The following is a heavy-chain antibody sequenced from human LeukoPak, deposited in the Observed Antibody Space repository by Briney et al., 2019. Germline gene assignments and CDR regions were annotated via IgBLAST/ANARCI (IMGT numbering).Heavy chain of an antibody. CDR2: IAYDGSVK. CDR1: GFTFSSYS. Sequence: GGSLRLSCAASGFTFSSYSMHWVRQAPGMGLEWVAVIAYDGSVKYYADSVKGRFTISRVNSRNTLYLQMNSLSGEDTAVYYCARKDSAVTALSAKYFDYWGQGALVTVSS. V-gene: IGHV3-30*01. CDR3: ARKDSAVTALSAKYFDY. J-gene: IGHJ4*02. D-gene: IGHD2-21*02.